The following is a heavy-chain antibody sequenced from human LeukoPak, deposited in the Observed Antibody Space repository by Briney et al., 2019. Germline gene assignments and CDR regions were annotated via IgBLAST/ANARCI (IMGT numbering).Heavy chain of an antibody. J-gene: IGHJ4*02. Sequence: GSLRLSCAASGFTFSSYGMHWVRQAPGKGLERVAVISYDGSNKYYADSVKGRFTISRDNSKNTLYLQMNSLRAEDTAVYYCARVRTGYYFDYWGQGTLVTVSS. CDR1: GFTFSSYG. CDR2: ISYDGSNK. CDR3: ARVRTGYYFDY. V-gene: IGHV3-30*03. D-gene: IGHD7-27*01.